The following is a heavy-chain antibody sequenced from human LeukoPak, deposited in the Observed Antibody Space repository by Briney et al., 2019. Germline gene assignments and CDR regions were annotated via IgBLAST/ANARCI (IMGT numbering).Heavy chain of an antibody. CDR1: GYTFTSYD. Sequence: ASVKVSCKASGYTFTSYDINWVRQATGQGLEWMGWMNPNSGNTGYAQKFQGRFTMTRNTSISTAYMELSSLRSEATAVYYCARGSTTTPKQPVPEYWGQGTLVTVSS. J-gene: IGHJ4*02. D-gene: IGHD6-6*01. CDR3: ARGSTTTPKQPVPEY. V-gene: IGHV1-8*01. CDR2: MNPNSGNT.